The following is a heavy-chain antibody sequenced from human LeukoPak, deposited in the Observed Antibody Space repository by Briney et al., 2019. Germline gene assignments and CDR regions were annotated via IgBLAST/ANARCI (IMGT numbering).Heavy chain of an antibody. Sequence: SVKVSCKASGGTFSSYAISWVRQAPGQGLEWMGRIIPMFGTANYAQKFQGRVTITADESTSTAYMELSSLRSEDTAVYYCARDKYYGSGSYQGSAFDIWGQGTMVTVSS. CDR1: GGTFSSYA. CDR2: IIPMFGTA. V-gene: IGHV1-69*13. CDR3: ARDKYYGSGSYQGSAFDI. J-gene: IGHJ3*02. D-gene: IGHD3-10*01.